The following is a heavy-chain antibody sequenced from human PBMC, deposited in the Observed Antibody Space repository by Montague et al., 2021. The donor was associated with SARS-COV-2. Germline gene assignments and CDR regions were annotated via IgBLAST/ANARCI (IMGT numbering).Heavy chain of an antibody. CDR2: INHSGST. Sequence: SETLSLTCAVYGGSFSGYYWSWIRQPPGKGLEWIGEINHSGSTNYNPSFKSRVTISVDTSKNQFSLKLSSVTAADTAVYYCARGYQLRFLDWSSGKSTLDYWGQGTLVTVSS. CDR1: GGSFSGYY. CDR3: ARGYQLRFLDWSSGKSTLDY. D-gene: IGHD3-3*01. J-gene: IGHJ4*02. V-gene: IGHV4-34*01.